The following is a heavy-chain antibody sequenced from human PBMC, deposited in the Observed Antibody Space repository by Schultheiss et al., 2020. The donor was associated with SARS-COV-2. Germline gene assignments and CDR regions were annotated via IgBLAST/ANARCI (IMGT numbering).Heavy chain of an antibody. D-gene: IGHD4-17*01. CDR3: ARAHYGDYYYGMDV. CDR1: GFTVSSNY. J-gene: IGHJ6*02. CDR2: ISSSGSTI. V-gene: IGHV3-11*01. Sequence: GGSLRLSCAASGFTVSSNYMSWVRQAPGKGLEWVSYISSSGSTIYYADSVKGRFTISRDNAKNSLYLQMNSLRAEDTAVYYCARAHYGDYYYGMDVWGQGTTVTVSS.